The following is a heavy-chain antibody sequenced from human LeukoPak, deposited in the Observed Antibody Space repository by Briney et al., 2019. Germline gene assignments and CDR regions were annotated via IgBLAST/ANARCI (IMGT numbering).Heavy chain of an antibody. CDR3: AKQTWYNWNWGAFDI. J-gene: IGHJ3*02. CDR1: GFTFSSYA. CDR2: ISGSGGST. V-gene: IGHV3-23*01. Sequence: GGPLRLSCAASGFTFSSYAMSWVRQAPGKGLEWVSAISGSGGSTYYADSVKGRFTISRDNSKNTLYLQMNSLRAEDTAVYYCAKQTWYNWNWGAFDIWGQGTMVTVSS. D-gene: IGHD1-7*01.